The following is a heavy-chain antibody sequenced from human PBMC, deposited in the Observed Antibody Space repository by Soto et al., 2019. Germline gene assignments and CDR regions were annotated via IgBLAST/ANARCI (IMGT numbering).Heavy chain of an antibody. CDR1: GGSINNNY. CDR3: ARGYSSHDY. V-gene: IGHV4-59*01. J-gene: IGHJ4*02. D-gene: IGHD5-18*01. CDR2: IYSSGST. Sequence: SETLSLTCTVSGGSINNNYWCWIRQPPGKGLEWIGYIYSSGSTKYNPSLRSRVTISLDTSKNQFSLKLSSVTAADTAVYYCARGYSSHDYWGQGTLVTVSS.